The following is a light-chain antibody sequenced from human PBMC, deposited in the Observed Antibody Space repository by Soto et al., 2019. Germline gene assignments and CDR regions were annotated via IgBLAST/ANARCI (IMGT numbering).Light chain of an antibody. J-gene: IGKJ1*01. Sequence: IGMTPSPATLSVSPGERATLSCRASQTIYSNVAWYQQRPGQPPRLLIYRASSRATGIPARFSGSGSGTEFTLTINSLQSEDFAVYYCQQYQNLWTFVQGTKVDIK. V-gene: IGKV3-15*01. CDR1: QTIYSN. CDR2: RAS. CDR3: QQYQNLWT.